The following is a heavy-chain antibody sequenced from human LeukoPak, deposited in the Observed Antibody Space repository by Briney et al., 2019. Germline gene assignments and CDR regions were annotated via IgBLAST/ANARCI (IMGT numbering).Heavy chain of an antibody. D-gene: IGHD5-18*01. Sequence: EGSLRLSCAVSGFTFNSYWMSWVRQAPGKGLEWVANIKEDGSEQFSVDSVKGRFTISRDNAKNSLYLQMNSLRAEDTAVYYCARGSGYSYGHDYWGQGTLVTVSS. CDR2: IKEDGSEQ. CDR1: GFTFNSYW. V-gene: IGHV3-7*01. CDR3: ARGSGYSYGHDY. J-gene: IGHJ4*02.